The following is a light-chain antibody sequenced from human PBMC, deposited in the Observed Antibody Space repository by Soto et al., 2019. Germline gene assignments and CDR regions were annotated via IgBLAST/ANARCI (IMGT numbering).Light chain of an antibody. V-gene: IGKV1-39*01. J-gene: IGKJ4*01. CDR2: AAS. Sequence: DIQMTQSPSSLSASVGDRVTITCRSSQTISSYLNWYQQKPGKAPKLLINAASSLQSGVPSRFSGSGSGTDFTLTINSLQPEDFATYYCQQSYSTITFGGGTKVEIK. CDR1: QTISSY. CDR3: QQSYSTIT.